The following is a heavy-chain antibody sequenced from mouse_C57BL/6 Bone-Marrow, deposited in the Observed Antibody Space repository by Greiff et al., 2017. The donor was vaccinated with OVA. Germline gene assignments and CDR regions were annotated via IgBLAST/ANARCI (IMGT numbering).Heavy chain of an antibody. CDR2: IDPSDSDT. V-gene: IGHV1-52*01. CDR3: SRRGERSLRGRYYCDY. Sequence: VQLQQPGAELVRPGSSVKLSCKASGYTFTSYWMHWVKQRPIQGLEWIGNIDPSDSDTHYNQKFKDKATLTVDKSSSTAYMPLSSLTSEDSAVYDGSRRGERSLRGRYYCDYWGQGTTLTVSA. J-gene: IGHJ2*01. D-gene: IGHD1-1*01. CDR1: GYTFTSYW.